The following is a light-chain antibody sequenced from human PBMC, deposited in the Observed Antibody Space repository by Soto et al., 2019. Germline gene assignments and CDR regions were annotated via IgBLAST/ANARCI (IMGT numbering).Light chain of an antibody. V-gene: IGKV3-11*01. CDR2: DAS. CDR1: QSVSSY. CDR3: HQRSNWPPWP. J-gene: IGKJ1*01. Sequence: EIVLTQSPATLSLSPGERATLSCRASQSVSSYLAWYQQKPGQAPRLLIYDASNRATGIPARFSGSGSATGFTSSISSIEPDDFAVYYCHQRSNWPPWPFGQGTEVAIK.